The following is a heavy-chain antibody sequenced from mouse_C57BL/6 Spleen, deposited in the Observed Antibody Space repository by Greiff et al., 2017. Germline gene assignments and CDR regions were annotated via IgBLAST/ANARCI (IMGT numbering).Heavy chain of an antibody. CDR1: GYAFSSYW. CDR2: IYPGDGDT. CDR3: ARGDGYYVAFDY. J-gene: IGHJ2*01. Sequence: SVAELVKPGASVKISCKASGYAFSSYWMNWVKQRPGKGLEWIGQIYPGDGDTNYNGKFKGKATLTADKSSSTAYMQLSSLTSEDSAVYFCARGDGYYVAFDYWGQGTTLTVSS. V-gene: IGHV1-80*01. D-gene: IGHD2-3*01.